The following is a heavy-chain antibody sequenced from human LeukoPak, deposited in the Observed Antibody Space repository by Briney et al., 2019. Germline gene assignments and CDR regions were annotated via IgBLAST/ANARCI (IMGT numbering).Heavy chain of an antibody. V-gene: IGHV3-23*01. J-gene: IGHJ4*02. Sequence: GGSLRLSCAASGFTFSNYAMIWVRQAPGKGLEWVSALSGTGAATYYADSVKGRFTISKDNSKKMLYLQMSSLRAEDTAVYYCARSDSSGYVPFDYWGQGTLVTVSS. D-gene: IGHD3-22*01. CDR3: ARSDSSGYVPFDY. CDR2: LSGTGAAT. CDR1: GFTFSNYA.